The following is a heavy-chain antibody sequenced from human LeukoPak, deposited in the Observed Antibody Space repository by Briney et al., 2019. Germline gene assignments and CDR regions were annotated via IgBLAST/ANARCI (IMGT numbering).Heavy chain of an antibody. CDR3: ASGPYPAAGTDHQFDY. D-gene: IGHD6-13*01. J-gene: IGHJ4*02. CDR1: GASISSYY. CDR2: IYYSGNTGST. V-gene: IGHV4-59*01. Sequence: PSETLSLTCTVSGASISSYYWSWIRQPPGKGPEWIGYIYYSGNTGSTHYNPPLKSRVTISVDTSKNQFSLKLSPLTAADTAVYYCASGPYPAAGTDHQFDYWGQGTLVTVFS.